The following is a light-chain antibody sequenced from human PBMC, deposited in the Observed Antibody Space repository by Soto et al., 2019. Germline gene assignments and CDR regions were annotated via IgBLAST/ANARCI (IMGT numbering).Light chain of an antibody. Sequence: DIHMTQTQSSLSASVGVRVTITIRARQAIRTYLIWYQQKPGKAPRLLIYDASSLLSGVPSRFSGSGSGADFTLTIASLQPEDFSTYYCQQSDSTPYTFGQGTKVDIK. CDR1: QAIRTY. J-gene: IGKJ2*01. CDR3: QQSDSTPYT. V-gene: IGKV1-39*01. CDR2: DAS.